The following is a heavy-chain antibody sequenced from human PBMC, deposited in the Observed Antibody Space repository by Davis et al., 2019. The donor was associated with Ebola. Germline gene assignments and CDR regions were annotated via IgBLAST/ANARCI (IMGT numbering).Heavy chain of an antibody. CDR2: IYYSGST. D-gene: IGHD2-8*01. CDR1: GGSISSYY. V-gene: IGHV4-59*12. CDR3: ARGYANWFDP. Sequence: MPSETLSLTCTVSGGSISSYYWSWIRQPPGKGLEWIGYIYYSGSTNYNPSLKSRVTISVDKSKNQFSLKLSSVTAADTAVYYCARGYANWFDPWGQGILVTVSS. J-gene: IGHJ5*02.